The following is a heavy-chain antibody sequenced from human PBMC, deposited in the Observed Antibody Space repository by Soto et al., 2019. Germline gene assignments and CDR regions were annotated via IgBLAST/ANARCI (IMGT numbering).Heavy chain of an antibody. CDR2: INPSGGST. J-gene: IGHJ4*02. D-gene: IGHD3-10*01. V-gene: IGHV1-46*01. CDR3: ARGGFVSTIGFSEDYFDY. Sequence: GASVKVSCKASGYTFTSYYMHWVRQAPGQGLEWMGIINPSGGSTSYAQKFQGRVTMTRDTSTSTVYMELSSLRSEDTAVYYCARGGFVSTIGFSEDYFDYWGQGTLVTVSS. CDR1: GYTFTSYY.